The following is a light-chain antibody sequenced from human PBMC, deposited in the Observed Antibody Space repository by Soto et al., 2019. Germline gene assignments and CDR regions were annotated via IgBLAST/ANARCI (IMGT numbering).Light chain of an antibody. CDR3: QQSYSTPWT. J-gene: IGKJ1*01. Sequence: DIQMTQSPSSLSASVGDRVTITCRASQSISSYLNWYQLKPGKAPKLLIYAASSLQRGVPSRFSGSGSGTDFTLTISSLQPEDFATYYCQQSYSTPWTFGQGTKVEIK. CDR1: QSISSY. V-gene: IGKV1-39*01. CDR2: AAS.